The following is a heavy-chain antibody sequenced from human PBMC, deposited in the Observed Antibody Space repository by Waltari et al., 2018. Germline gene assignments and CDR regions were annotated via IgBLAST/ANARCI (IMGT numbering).Heavy chain of an antibody. Sequence: QVQLVQSGAEVKKPGSSVKVSCTASGGTFSSYPISWVRQAPGQGLEWMGRIIPILGIANYAQKFQGRVTITADKSTSTAYMELSSLRSEDTAVYYCARDSSSWTFDYWGQGTLVTVSS. CDR1: GGTFSSYP. V-gene: IGHV1-69*04. CDR3: ARDSSSWTFDY. D-gene: IGHD6-13*01. CDR2: IIPILGIA. J-gene: IGHJ4*02.